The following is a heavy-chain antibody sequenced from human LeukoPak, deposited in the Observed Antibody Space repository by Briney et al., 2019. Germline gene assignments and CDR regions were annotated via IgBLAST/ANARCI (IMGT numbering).Heavy chain of an antibody. J-gene: IGHJ6*03. Sequence: WASVKVSCKASGYTFTSYGINWVRQAPGQGLEWMGWISAYNGNTNYAQKFQGRVTTTTDTSTSTAYMDLRSLTSDDTALYYCARVHLVADTPNMDVWGKGTTVTISS. D-gene: IGHD6-19*01. CDR3: ARVHLVADTPNMDV. CDR1: GYTFTSYG. V-gene: IGHV1-18*01. CDR2: ISAYNGNT.